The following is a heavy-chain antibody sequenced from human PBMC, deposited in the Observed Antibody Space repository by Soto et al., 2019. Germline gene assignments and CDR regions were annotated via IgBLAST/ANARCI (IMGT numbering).Heavy chain of an antibody. J-gene: IGHJ4*02. CDR2: ISHNGDT. D-gene: IGHD6-13*01. CDR3: ARATYNTAVGTGLIDY. CDR1: GASISSTNW. V-gene: IGHV4-4*02. Sequence: QVQLQESGPGLVEPSGTLSLTCAVSGASISSTNWWTWVRQPPGKGLEWIGEISHNGDTKYNPPLKSRVTISGDKSKNQFSLNLSSVTAADTAIYYCARATYNTAVGTGLIDYWGQGTLVTVAS.